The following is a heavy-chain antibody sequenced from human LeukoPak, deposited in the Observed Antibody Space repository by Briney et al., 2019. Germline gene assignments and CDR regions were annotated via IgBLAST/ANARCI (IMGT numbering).Heavy chain of an antibody. CDR1: GDSISSGSYS. V-gene: IGHV4-61*02. Sequence: PSQTLSLTCTVSGDSISSGSYSWSWIRQPAGKGLEWIGRFYISGSTNYNPFLKSRVTISVDTSKNQFSLKLTSVTAADTAVYYCARAASSGWYGDSWGQGVLVTVSS. CDR2: FYISGST. CDR3: ARAASSGWYGDS. J-gene: IGHJ4*02. D-gene: IGHD6-19*01.